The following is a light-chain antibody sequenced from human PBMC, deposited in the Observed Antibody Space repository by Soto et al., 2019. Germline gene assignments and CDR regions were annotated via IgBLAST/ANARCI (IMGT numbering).Light chain of an antibody. J-gene: IGKJ2*01. CDR2: DAS. Sequence: DIQMTQSPSSLSASVGDRVTITCRASQSISNYLNGYQQKPGKAPNLLIYDASSLQSGVPPRFRRSGSGTDFTLPISSLQPEDFATYYCQQSYSTPPGTFGQGTKLEIK. CDR3: QQSYSTPPGT. V-gene: IGKV1-39*01. CDR1: QSISNY.